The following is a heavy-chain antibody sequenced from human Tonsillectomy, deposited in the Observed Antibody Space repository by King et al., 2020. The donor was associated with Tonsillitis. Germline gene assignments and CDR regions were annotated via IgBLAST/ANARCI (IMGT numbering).Heavy chain of an antibody. CDR1: GFTFSNYA. J-gene: IGHJ4*02. Sequence: VQLVESGGGLVQPGGSLRLSCAASGFTFSNYAMFWVRQAPGKGLEWVSGIRGRGVCTYYADSVKGRFTISRDNSKNTLCLQMNSLRPEDTAAYYCAKDNSTRDFYDSSGPEGFDYWGQGTLVTVSS. CDR2: IRGRGVCT. V-gene: IGHV3-23*04. D-gene: IGHD3-22*01. CDR3: AKDNSTRDFYDSSGPEGFDY.